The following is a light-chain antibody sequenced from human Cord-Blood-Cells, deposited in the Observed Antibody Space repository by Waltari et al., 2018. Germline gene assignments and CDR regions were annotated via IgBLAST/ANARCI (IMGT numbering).Light chain of an antibody. V-gene: IGKV4-1*01. Sequence: DIVMTQSPDSLAVSLTERATINCKSSQSVLYSSNNKNYLHWYQQKPGQPAKLLIYWASTRESGVPDRFSGSGSGTDFTLTISSLQAEDVAVYYCQQYYSTPSFGQGTKLEIK. CDR1: QSVLYSSNNKNY. CDR3: QQYYSTPS. J-gene: IGKJ2*03. CDR2: WAS.